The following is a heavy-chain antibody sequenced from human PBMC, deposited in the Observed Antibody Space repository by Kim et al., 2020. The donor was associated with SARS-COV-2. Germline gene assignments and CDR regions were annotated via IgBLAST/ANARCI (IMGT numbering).Heavy chain of an antibody. J-gene: IGHJ4*02. V-gene: IGHV4-59*01. CDR3: ARYRDGYMAYFDY. Sequence: YNPSLKSRVTISVDTSKNQFSLRLSSVTAADTAVYYCARYRDGYMAYFDYWGQGTLVTVSS. D-gene: IGHD5-12*01.